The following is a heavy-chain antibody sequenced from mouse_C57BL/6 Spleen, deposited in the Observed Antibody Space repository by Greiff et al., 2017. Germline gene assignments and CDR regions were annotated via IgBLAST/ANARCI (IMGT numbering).Heavy chain of an antibody. Sequence: LQESGAELVRPGASVTLSCKASGYTFTDYEMHWVKQTPVHGLEWIGAIDPETGGTAYNQKFKGKAILTADKSSSTAYMELRSLTSEDSAVYYCTRSYYSNRRFAYWGQGTLVTVSA. J-gene: IGHJ3*01. D-gene: IGHD2-5*01. CDR2: IDPETGGT. CDR3: TRSYYSNRRFAY. V-gene: IGHV1-15*01. CDR1: GYTFTDYE.